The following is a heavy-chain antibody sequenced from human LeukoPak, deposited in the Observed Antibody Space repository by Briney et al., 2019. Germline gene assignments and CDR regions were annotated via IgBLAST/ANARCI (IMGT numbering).Heavy chain of an antibody. J-gene: IGHJ4*02. CDR1: GFTFSSYA. CDR3: AKVRYYDSSGYSPTD. Sequence: GGSLRLSCAASGFTFSSYAMSWVRQAPGKGLEWVSAISGSGGSTYYADSVKGRFNISRDNSKNTLYLQMNSLRAEDTAVYYCAKVRYYDSSGYSPTDWGQGTLVTVSS. D-gene: IGHD3-22*01. CDR2: ISGSGGST. V-gene: IGHV3-23*01.